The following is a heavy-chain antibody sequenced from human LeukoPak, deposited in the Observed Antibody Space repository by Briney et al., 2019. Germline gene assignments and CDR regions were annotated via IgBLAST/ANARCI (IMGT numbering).Heavy chain of an antibody. J-gene: IGHJ6*03. V-gene: IGHV1-2*02. Sequence: GASVKVSCTASGYTFTGYYMHWVRLAPGQGLEWMGWINPNSGGTNYAQKFQGRVTMTRDTSISTAYMELSRLRSDDTAVYYCARDHGHTHAYYYYMDVWGKGTTVTVSS. CDR2: INPNSGGT. CDR3: ARDHGHTHAYYYYMDV. CDR1: GYTFTGYY.